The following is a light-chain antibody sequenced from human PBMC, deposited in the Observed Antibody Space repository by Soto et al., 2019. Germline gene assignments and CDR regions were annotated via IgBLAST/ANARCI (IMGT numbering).Light chain of an antibody. Sequence: LNNAASVTRVPLQSLPIISKGTNSDVGAYDFVSWYQQHPDKAPKLMIYEVSNRPSGVSNRFSGSKSVNTATLTISGLQAEDEADHYCSSYTSSSTRVFGTGSKATVL. CDR3: SSYTSSSTRV. CDR2: EVS. V-gene: IGLV2-14*03. CDR1: NSDVGAYDF. J-gene: IGLJ1*01.